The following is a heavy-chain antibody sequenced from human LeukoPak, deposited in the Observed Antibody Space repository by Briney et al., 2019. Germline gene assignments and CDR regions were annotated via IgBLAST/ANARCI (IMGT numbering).Heavy chain of an antibody. CDR1: GFTFSSYS. CDR2: ISSSSSTI. J-gene: IGHJ3*02. Sequence: GGSLRLSCAASGFTFSSYSMNWVRQAPGKGLEWVSYISSSSSTIYYADSVKGRFTISRDNAKNTLYLQMNSLGAEDTAVYYCARSYYDSSGYLDHDAFDIWGQGTMVTVSS. CDR3: ARSYYDSSGYLDHDAFDI. V-gene: IGHV3-48*04. D-gene: IGHD3-22*01.